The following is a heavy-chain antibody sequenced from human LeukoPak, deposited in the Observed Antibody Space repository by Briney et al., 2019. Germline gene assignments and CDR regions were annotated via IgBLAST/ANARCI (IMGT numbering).Heavy chain of an antibody. V-gene: IGHV3-30*18. CDR2: ISYDGSNK. CDR1: GFTFSSYG. Sequence: GGSLRLSCAASGFTFSSYGMHWVRQAPGKGLEWVAVISYDGSNKYYADSVKGRFTISRDNSKNTLYPQMNSLRAEDTAVYYCANLDYWGQGTLVTVSS. J-gene: IGHJ4*02. CDR3: ANLDY.